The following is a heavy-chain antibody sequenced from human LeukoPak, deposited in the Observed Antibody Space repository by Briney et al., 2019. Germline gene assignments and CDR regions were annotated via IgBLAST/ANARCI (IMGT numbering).Heavy chain of an antibody. Sequence: GGSLRLSCAASGFIFSRYWMHWVRQGPGKGLVWVSRINSDGSRTSYADSVKGRFTISRDNAKNTLYLQMNRLRGEDTAVYYCASNHYDTTAYWGQGTLVTVSS. D-gene: IGHD3-22*01. V-gene: IGHV3-74*01. CDR2: INSDGSRT. CDR1: GFIFSRYW. CDR3: ASNHYDTTAY. J-gene: IGHJ4*02.